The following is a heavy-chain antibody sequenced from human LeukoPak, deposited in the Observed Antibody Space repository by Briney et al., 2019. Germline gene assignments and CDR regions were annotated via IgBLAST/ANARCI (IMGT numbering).Heavy chain of an antibody. V-gene: IGHV1-69*05. J-gene: IGHJ2*01. D-gene: IGHD2-2*01. CDR1: GGTFSTYA. CDR2: IIPIFGTA. Sequence: ASVKVSCKASGGTFSTYAISWVRQAPGQGLEWMGGIIPIFGTANYAQKLQGRVTITTVESTSTAYMELSSLRSEDTAVYYCARGPPSLSGYFDLWGRGTLVTVSS. CDR3: ARGPPSLSGYFDL.